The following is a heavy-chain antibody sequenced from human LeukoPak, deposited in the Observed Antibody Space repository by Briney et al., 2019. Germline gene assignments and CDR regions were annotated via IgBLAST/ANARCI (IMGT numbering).Heavy chain of an antibody. V-gene: IGHV4-38-2*02. CDR2: IYHSGST. J-gene: IGHJ4*02. CDR3: ARDGRDYDYVWGSYDTDY. Sequence: PSETLSLTCTVSGYSISSGYYWGWIRQPPGKGLEWIGSIYHSGSTYYNPSLKSRVTISVDTSKNQFSLKLSSVTAADTAVYYCARDGRDYDYVWGSYDTDYWGQGTLVTVSS. D-gene: IGHD3-16*01. CDR1: GYSISSGYY.